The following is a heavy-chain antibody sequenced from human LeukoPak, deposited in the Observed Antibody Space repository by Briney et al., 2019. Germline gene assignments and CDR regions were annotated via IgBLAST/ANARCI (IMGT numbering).Heavy chain of an antibody. CDR2: INHSGST. Sequence: PSETLSLTCAVYGGSFSGYYWSWIRQPPGKGLEWIGEINHSGSTNYNPSLKSRVTISVDTSKNQFSLKLSSVTAADTAVYYCARGRIVVVTARYYYYYYYMDVWGKGTTVTVSS. CDR1: GGSFSGYY. J-gene: IGHJ6*03. D-gene: IGHD2-21*02. CDR3: ARGRIVVVTARYYYYYYYMDV. V-gene: IGHV4-34*01.